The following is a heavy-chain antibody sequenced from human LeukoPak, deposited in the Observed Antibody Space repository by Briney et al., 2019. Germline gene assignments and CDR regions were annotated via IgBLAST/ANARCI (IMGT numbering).Heavy chain of an antibody. CDR2: TYYRSKWYN. CDR1: GDSVSSNSAA. V-gene: IGHV6-1*01. D-gene: IGHD6-19*01. CDR3: ARDAPLESSDWQTYFDY. J-gene: IGHJ4*02. Sequence: SQTLSLTCAISGDSVSSNSAAWNWIRQSPSRGLEWLGRTYYRSKWYNDYAVSVKSRITINPDTSKNQFSLQLNSVTPEDTAVYYCARDAPLESSDWQTYFDYWGQGTLVTVSS.